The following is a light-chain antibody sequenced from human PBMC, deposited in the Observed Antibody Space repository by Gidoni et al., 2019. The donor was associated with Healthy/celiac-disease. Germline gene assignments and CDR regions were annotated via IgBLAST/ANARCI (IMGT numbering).Light chain of an antibody. Sequence: IVMTQSPDSLDVYRSERATINCKSSQSVLYSSNNKNYLACYQQKPGQPPKLLIYWASTRESGVPDRFSGSGSGTDFTLTISSLQAEDVAVYYCQQYYSTPMYTFGQGTKLEIK. V-gene: IGKV4-1*01. CDR1: QSVLYSSNNKNY. CDR3: QQYYSTPMYT. J-gene: IGKJ2*01. CDR2: WAS.